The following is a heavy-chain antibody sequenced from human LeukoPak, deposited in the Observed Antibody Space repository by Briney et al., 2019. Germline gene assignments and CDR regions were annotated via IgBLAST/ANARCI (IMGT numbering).Heavy chain of an antibody. CDR3: AKAPYYDFWSGYFSPDYYYGMDV. Sequence: GGSLGLSCAASGFTFRSYGMHWVRQAPGKGLEGVAVISYDGSNKYYADSVKGRFTISRDNSKNTLYLQMNSLRAEDTAVYYCAKAPYYDFWSGYFSPDYYYGMDVWGQGTTVTVSS. D-gene: IGHD3-3*01. V-gene: IGHV3-30*18. CDR2: ISYDGSNK. CDR1: GFTFRSYG. J-gene: IGHJ6*02.